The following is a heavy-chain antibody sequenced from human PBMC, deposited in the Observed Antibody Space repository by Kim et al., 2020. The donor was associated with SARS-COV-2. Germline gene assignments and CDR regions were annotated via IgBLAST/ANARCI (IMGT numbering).Heavy chain of an antibody. Sequence: NTGSADSVKGRFTTARENAKNTLYLQMNSLRVEDTAVYYCTRGFGSETNYWGQGSLVIVST. CDR3: TRGFGSETNY. D-gene: IGHD3-10*01. J-gene: IGHJ4*02. V-gene: IGHV3-74*01. CDR2: NT.